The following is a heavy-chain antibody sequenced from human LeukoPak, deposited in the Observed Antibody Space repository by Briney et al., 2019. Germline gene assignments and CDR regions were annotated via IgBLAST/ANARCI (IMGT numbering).Heavy chain of an antibody. Sequence: PGGSLRLSCAASGFTFSIYWMHWVRQTPGKGLEWVSRLSGDGSVTNYADSVKGRFTISRDNAKNTLFLQMNSLRAEDTALYYCVREYCGGDCYTDFWGQGTLVTVSS. CDR3: VREYCGGDCYTDF. D-gene: IGHD2-21*02. CDR1: GFTFSIYW. V-gene: IGHV3-74*01. CDR2: LSGDGSVT. J-gene: IGHJ4*02.